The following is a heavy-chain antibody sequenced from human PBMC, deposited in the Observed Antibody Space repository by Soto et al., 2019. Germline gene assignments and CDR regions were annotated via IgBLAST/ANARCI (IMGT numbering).Heavy chain of an antibody. J-gene: IGHJ3*02. D-gene: IGHD4-17*01. CDR3: STDPNGDSIGAFDK. CDR1: RFSFSNYA. Sequence: EVQLLESGGRLVPPGGSLRLSCAGSRFSFSNYAMTWARQAPGEGLEWVSSITRSGGGTTYADSVKGRFTISRDNSKNILYLQMGRLRADDTAVYDCSTDPNGDSIGAFDKWGQGTMGTVSS. CDR2: ITRSGGGT. V-gene: IGHV3-23*01.